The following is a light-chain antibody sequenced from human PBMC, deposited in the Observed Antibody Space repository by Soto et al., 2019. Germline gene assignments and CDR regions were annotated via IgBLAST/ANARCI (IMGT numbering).Light chain of an antibody. J-gene: IGKJ5*01. CDR1: QSVSSY. CDR2: DAS. V-gene: IGKV3-11*01. Sequence: EIVLTQSPATLSLPPGERATPSCRASQSVSSYLAWYQQKPGQAPRLLIYDASNRATGIPARFSGSGSGTDFTLTISSLEPEDFAVYYCQQRSNWPTFGQGTRLE. CDR3: QQRSNWPT.